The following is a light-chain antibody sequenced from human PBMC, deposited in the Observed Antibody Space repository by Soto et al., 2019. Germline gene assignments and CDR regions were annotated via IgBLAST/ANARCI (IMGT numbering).Light chain of an antibody. J-gene: IGKJ5*01. CDR3: QQRSTWPPIT. V-gene: IGKV3-11*01. CDR1: QYINTR. Sequence: EIVLTQSPATLSSFPGDRVTLSCRASQYINTRLAWYQHRPGQAPRLLIYQTSIRAAGIPARFSASGTETDFTLTISSLEPEDFAVYYCQQRSTWPPITFGQGTRLEIK. CDR2: QTS.